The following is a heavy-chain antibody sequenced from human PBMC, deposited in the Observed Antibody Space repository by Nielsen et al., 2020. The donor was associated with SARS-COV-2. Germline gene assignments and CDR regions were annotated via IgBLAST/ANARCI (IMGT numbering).Heavy chain of an antibody. J-gene: IGHJ3*02. Sequence: GVSLRLSCAASGFTFDDYAMHWVRQAPGKGLEWVSGISWNSGSIGYADSVKGRFTISRDNAKNSLYLQMNSLRAEDTALYYCASWDTDREGIWGQGTMVTVSS. D-gene: IGHD1-26*01. CDR1: GFTFDDYA. CDR2: ISWNSGSI. CDR3: ASWDTDREGI. V-gene: IGHV3-9*01.